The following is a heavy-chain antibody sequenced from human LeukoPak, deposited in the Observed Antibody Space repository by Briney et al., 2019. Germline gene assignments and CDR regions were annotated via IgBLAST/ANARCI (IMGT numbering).Heavy chain of an antibody. Sequence: GGSLRLSCAASGFIFSSYGMHWVRQAPGKGLEWVAFIWYDGSSKYYADSVKGRFTISRDNSKNSLYLQMNSLTAEDTAVYYCARKMKTGDRVGAFDIWGQGTVVTISS. CDR1: GFIFSSYG. CDR2: IWYDGSSK. CDR3: ARKMKTGDRVGAFDI. V-gene: IGHV3-33*01. J-gene: IGHJ3*02. D-gene: IGHD1-1*01.